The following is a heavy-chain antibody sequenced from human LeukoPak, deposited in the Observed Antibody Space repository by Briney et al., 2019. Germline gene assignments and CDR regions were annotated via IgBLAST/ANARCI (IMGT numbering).Heavy chain of an antibody. CDR3: ARDLRLRGYSGYDFE. V-gene: IGHV3-66*01. D-gene: IGHD5-12*01. Sequence: GGSLRLSCAASGFTVSSNYMTWVRQAPGKGLEWVSLIHSGDSTYYADSVRGRFTISRDNSKNTLFLQMTSLRAEDTAVYYCARDLRLRGYSGYDFEWGQGTLVTVSS. CDR2: IHSGDST. J-gene: IGHJ4*02. CDR1: GFTVSSNY.